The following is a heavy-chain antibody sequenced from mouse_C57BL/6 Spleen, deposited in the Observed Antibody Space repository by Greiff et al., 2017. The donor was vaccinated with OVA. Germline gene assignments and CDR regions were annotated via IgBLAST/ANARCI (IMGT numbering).Heavy chain of an antibody. CDR2: IYPGSGST. D-gene: IGHD2-5*01. V-gene: IGHV1-55*01. CDR3: ARNYYSNYRFDY. J-gene: IGHJ2*01. Sequence: QVQLQQPGAELVKPGASVKMSCKASGYTFTSYWITWVKQRPGQGLEWIGDIYPGSGSTNYNEKSKSKATLTVDTSSSTAYMQLSSLTSEDSAVYYCARNYYSNYRFDYWGQGTTLTVSS. CDR1: GYTFTSYW.